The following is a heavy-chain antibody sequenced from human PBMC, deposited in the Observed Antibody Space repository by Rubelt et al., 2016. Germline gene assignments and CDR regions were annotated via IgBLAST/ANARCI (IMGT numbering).Heavy chain of an antibody. CDR1: GFTFSSYA. CDR3: AKDPMVRGVRGSFDY. J-gene: IGHJ4*02. CDR2: ISGSGGST. Sequence: EVQLVESGGGLVQPGRSLRLSCTVSGFTFSSYAMSWVRQAPGKGLEWVSAISGSGGSTYYADSVKGRFTISRDNSKNTLYLQMNSLRAEDTAVYYCAKDPMVRGVRGSFDYWGQGTLVTVSS. D-gene: IGHD3-10*01. V-gene: IGHV3-23*04.